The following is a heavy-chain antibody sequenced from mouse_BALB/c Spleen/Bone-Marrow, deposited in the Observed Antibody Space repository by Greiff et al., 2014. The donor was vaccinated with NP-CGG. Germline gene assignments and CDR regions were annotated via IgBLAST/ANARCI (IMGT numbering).Heavy chain of an antibody. CDR2: IDPANGNT. Sequence: EVKLVESGAELVKPGASVKLSCTASGFNIKDTYMHWVKQRPEQGLEWIGRIDPANGNTKYDPKFQGKATITADTSSNTAYLQLSNLTSEDTAVYYCARNYGYGKSFAYWGQGTLVTVSA. J-gene: IGHJ3*01. D-gene: IGHD2-2*01. CDR1: GFNIKDTY. CDR3: ARNYGYGKSFAY. V-gene: IGHV14-3*02.